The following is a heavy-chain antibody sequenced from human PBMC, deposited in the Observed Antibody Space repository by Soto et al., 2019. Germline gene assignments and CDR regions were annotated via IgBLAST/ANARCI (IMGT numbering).Heavy chain of an antibody. CDR3: AKSPCSSTSCNYYYGMDV. J-gene: IGHJ6*02. CDR1: GFTFSSYG. V-gene: IGHV3-30*18. Sequence: GGSLRLSCAASGFTFSSYGMHWVRQAPGKGLEWVAVISYDGSNKYYADSVKGRFTISRDNSKNTLYLQMNSRRAEDTAVYYCAKSPCSSTSCNYYYGMDVWGQGTTVTVSS. CDR2: ISYDGSNK. D-gene: IGHD2-2*01.